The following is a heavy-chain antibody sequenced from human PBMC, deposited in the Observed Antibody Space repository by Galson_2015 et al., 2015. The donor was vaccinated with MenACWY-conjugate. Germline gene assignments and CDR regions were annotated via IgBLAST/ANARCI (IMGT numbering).Heavy chain of an antibody. CDR2: ISPGDSNT. D-gene: IGHD1-26*01. J-gene: IGHJ6*02. CDR3: ARHPPGGRGMDV. CDR1: GYSFSTYW. V-gene: IGHV5-51*01. Sequence: QSGAEVKKPGESLKISCKGSGYSFSTYWIAWVRQLPGKGLEWMGLISPGDSNTRYSPAFHGQVTISADKSISTVYLQLHSLQASDTAMYYCARHPPGGRGMDVWGQGTTVTVSS.